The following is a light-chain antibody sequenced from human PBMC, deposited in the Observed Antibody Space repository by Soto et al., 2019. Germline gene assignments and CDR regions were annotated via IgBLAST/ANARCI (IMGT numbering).Light chain of an antibody. Sequence: DIQMTQSPSSVSASVGDSVTITCRASQDIHTWLAWYQQKPGKAPKLLIYDASSLQTGVPSRFSGSGSGTEFTLTISSLQPEDFATYYCQQANSFPFAFGPGTKVDVK. J-gene: IGKJ3*01. CDR2: DAS. CDR3: QQANSFPFA. CDR1: QDIHTW. V-gene: IGKV1-12*01.